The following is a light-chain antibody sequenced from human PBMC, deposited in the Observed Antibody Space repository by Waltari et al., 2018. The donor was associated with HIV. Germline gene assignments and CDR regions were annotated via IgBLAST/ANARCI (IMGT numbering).Light chain of an antibody. CDR1: DVGRKS. CDR3: QLRESNRHHWV. Sequence: SKVLTQPPSVSVAPGKTARISCGGDDVGRKSVHWYQQKAGQPPVLVIHSDSDRPSGIPERFSGSTSDNTATLTISRVEAGDEADYYCQLRESNRHHWVFGGGTKLTVL. CDR2: SDS. V-gene: IGLV3-21*01. J-gene: IGLJ3*02.